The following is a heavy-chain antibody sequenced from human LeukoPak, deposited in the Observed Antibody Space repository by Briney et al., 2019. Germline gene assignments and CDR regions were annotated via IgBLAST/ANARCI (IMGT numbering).Heavy chain of an antibody. CDR1: GGSISSYY. V-gene: IGHV4-59*12. J-gene: IGHJ4*02. Sequence: PSETLSLTCTVSGGSISSYYWSWIRQPPGKGLEWIGYIYYSGSTNYNPSLKSRVTISVDTSKNQFSLKLSSVTAADTAVYYCARDRGGSYYGELDYWGQGTLVTVSS. CDR2: IYYSGST. CDR3: ARDRGGSYYGELDY. D-gene: IGHD1-26*01.